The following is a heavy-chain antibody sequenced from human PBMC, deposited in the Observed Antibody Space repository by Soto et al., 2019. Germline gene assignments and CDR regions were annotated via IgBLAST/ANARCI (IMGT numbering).Heavy chain of an antibody. Sequence: PGGSLRLSCAASGFTFSSYSMNWVRQAPGKGLEWVSSISSSSSYIYYADSVKGRFTISRDNAKNSLYLQMNSLRAEDTAVYYCARDEASGSWSLKNWFDPWGQGTLVTVSS. J-gene: IGHJ5*02. V-gene: IGHV3-21*01. D-gene: IGHD3-10*01. CDR1: GFTFSSYS. CDR2: ISSSSSYI. CDR3: ARDEASGSWSLKNWFDP.